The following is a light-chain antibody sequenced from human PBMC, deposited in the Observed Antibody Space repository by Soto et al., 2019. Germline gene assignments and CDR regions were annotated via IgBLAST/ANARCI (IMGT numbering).Light chain of an antibody. CDR1: RSISSY. J-gene: IGKJ1*01. CDR3: QQYRTYSWT. CDR2: DAS. Sequence: DIEMTQSPSSLSESVGDRVTLTCRASRSISSYLNWYQQKPGKAPKLLIHDASSLESGVPSRFSGSASGTEFTLTISSLQPDDFATYFCQQYRTYSWTFGQGTKVDIK. V-gene: IGKV1-5*01.